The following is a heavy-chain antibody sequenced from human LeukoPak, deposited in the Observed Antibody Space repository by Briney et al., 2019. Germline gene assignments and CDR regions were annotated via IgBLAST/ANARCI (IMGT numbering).Heavy chain of an antibody. CDR2: MFPDGRT. CDR1: GFSVNDNY. D-gene: IGHD4-17*01. V-gene: IGHV3-53*01. Sequence: GGSLRLSCSVSGFSVNDNYMSWVRQAPGKGLQWVSVMFPDGRTYYADSVKGRFTISRDLARNTLLLQMHSLRADDTAVHYCARTNPVYGDYDYWGQGTLVTVSS. CDR3: ARTNPVYGDYDY. J-gene: IGHJ4*02.